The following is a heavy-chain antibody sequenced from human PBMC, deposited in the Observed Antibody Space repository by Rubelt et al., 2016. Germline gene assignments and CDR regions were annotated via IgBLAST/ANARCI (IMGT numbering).Heavy chain of an antibody. CDR1: GGSISSSSYY. Sequence: QGEESGPGLVKPSETLSLTCSVSGGSISSSSYYWGWIRQPPGKGLEWIGTIYYSGTTYYNPSLKSRVTISVDTSKNQFSLKLSSVTAADTTVYYCVRGGTIRTFDHWGQGTLVTVSS. CDR2: IYYSGTT. J-gene: IGHJ4*02. D-gene: IGHD3-16*01. CDR3: VRGGTIRTFDH. V-gene: IGHV4-39*01.